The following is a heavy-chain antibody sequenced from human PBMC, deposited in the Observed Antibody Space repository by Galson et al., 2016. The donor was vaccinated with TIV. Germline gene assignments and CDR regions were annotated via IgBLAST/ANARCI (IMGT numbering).Heavy chain of an antibody. D-gene: IGHD1-1*01. CDR1: GYTFTGYH. CDR2: INPSNGVT. CDR3: ARDIFVRLEKEGNY. Sequence: VSCKASGYTFTGYHVHWVRQAPGQGLEWMGWINPSNGVTDYAQKFQGRLTMTRHTSISTAYMELSRLRSDDTAIYYCARDIFVRLEKEGNYWGQGTLVTVSS. J-gene: IGHJ4*02. V-gene: IGHV1-2*02.